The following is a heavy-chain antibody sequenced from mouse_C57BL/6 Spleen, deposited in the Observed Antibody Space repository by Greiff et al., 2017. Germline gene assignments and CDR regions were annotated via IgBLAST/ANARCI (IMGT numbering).Heavy chain of an antibody. Sequence: EVMLVESGGGLVQPGGSMKLSCVASGFTFSNYWMNWVRQSPEKGLEWVAQIRLKSDNYATHYAESVKGRFTISRDDSKSSVYLHMNNLRAEDTGIYYCTDYDYWYFDVWGTGTTVTVSS. CDR1: GFTFSNYW. D-gene: IGHD2-4*01. CDR2: IRLKSDNYAT. CDR3: TDYDYWYFDV. V-gene: IGHV6-3*01. J-gene: IGHJ1*03.